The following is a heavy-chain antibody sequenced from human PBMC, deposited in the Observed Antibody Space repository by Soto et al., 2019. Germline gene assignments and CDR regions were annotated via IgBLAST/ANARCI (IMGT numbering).Heavy chain of an antibody. Sequence: SETLSLTCTVSGGSISSGGYYWSWIRQHPGKGLEWIGYIYYSGSTYYNPSLKSRVTISVDTSKNQFSLKLSSVTAADTAVYYCARGSSGSPLDYWGQGTLVTVSS. D-gene: IGHD3-22*01. J-gene: IGHJ4*02. CDR2: IYYSGST. CDR1: GGSISSGGYY. V-gene: IGHV4-31*03. CDR3: ARGSSGSPLDY.